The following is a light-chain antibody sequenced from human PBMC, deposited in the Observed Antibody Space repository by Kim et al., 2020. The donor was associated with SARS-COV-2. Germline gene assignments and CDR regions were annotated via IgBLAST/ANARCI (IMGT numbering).Light chain of an antibody. CDR3: QRSYSTPPYT. CDR2: AAS. V-gene: IGKV1-39*01. Sequence: DIQMTQSPSSLSASVGDRVTITCRASKSINTYLNWYQQKPGKAPKLLIYAASTLQSGVPSRFSGSGSGTYFTLTISSMQPEDFATYYCQRSYSTPPYTFGQGTKLEI. CDR1: KSINTY. J-gene: IGKJ2*01.